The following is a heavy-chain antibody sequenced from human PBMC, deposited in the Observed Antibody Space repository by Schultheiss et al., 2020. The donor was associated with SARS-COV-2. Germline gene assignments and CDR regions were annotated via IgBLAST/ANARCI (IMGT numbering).Heavy chain of an antibody. V-gene: IGHV3-30*03. Sequence: GGSLRLSCAASGFTFSSYAMSWVRQAPGKGLEWVAVISYDGSNKYYADSVKGRFTISRDNAKNTLYLQMNSLRAEDTAVYYCARDAAAGTWNDYWGQGTLVTVSS. CDR2: ISYDGSNK. CDR3: ARDAAAGTWNDY. D-gene: IGHD6-13*01. J-gene: IGHJ4*02. CDR1: GFTFSSYA.